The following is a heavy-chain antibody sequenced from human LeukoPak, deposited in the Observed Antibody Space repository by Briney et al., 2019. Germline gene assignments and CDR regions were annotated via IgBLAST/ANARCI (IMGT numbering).Heavy chain of an antibody. V-gene: IGHV3-48*01. CDR1: GFTFSSYS. D-gene: IGHD6-13*01. CDR2: ISSSSSTI. CDR3: ATPNSSSWYFTFDY. J-gene: IGHJ4*02. Sequence: GGSLRLSCAASGFTFSSYSMNWVRQAPGKGLEWVSYISSSSSTIYYADSVKGRFTISRDNSKNTLYLQMNSLRVEDTAVYYCATPNSSSWYFTFDYWGQGTLVTVSS.